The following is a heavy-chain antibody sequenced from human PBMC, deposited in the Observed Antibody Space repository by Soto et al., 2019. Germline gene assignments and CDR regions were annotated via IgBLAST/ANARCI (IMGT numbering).Heavy chain of an antibody. D-gene: IGHD2-8*01. J-gene: IGHJ5*01. Sequence: SQTLSLTCAISGESVSSNRATWDRIRQSPSRGLEWLGRTYYRSKWYTDYAVSVKGRITINPDTSNNHLSLQLDSVTPDDTAVYYCSKLIGESWLDFWGRGTLVIVSS. CDR2: TYYRSKWYT. CDR3: SKLIGESWLDF. V-gene: IGHV6-1*01. CDR1: GESVSSNRAT.